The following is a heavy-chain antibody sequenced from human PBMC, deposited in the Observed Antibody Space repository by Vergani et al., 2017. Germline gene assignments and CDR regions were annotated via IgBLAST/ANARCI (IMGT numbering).Heavy chain of an antibody. CDR3: ARGVGGTYYMDV. Sequence: QVQLQQWGAGLLKPSETLSLTCAVYGGSISSYYWSWIRQPPGKGLEWIGYIYYSGSTNYNPSLKSRVTISVDTSKNQFSLKLSSVTAADTAVYYCARGVGGTYYMDVWGKGTTVTVSS. CDR2: IYYSGST. CDR1: GGSISSYY. V-gene: IGHV4-59*10. J-gene: IGHJ6*03. D-gene: IGHD4-23*01.